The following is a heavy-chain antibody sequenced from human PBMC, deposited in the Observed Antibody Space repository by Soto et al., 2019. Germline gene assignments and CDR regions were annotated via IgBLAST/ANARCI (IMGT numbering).Heavy chain of an antibody. J-gene: IGHJ4*02. Sequence: SGPTLVKPTQTLTLTCTFSGFSLSTSGVGVGWIRQPPGKALEWLALIYWNDDKRYSPSLKSRLTITKDTSKNQVVLTMTNMDPVDTATYYCAHSQITIFGVVITPYFDYWGQGTLVTVSS. CDR3: AHSQITIFGVVITPYFDY. CDR1: GFSLSTSGVG. CDR2: IYWNDDK. V-gene: IGHV2-5*01. D-gene: IGHD3-3*01.